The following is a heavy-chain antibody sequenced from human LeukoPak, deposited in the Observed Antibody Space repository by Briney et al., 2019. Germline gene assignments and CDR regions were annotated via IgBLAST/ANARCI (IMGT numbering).Heavy chain of an antibody. D-gene: IGHD5-24*01. J-gene: IGHJ4*02. CDR3: ARGASVDRTYNYYDY. Sequence: GGSLRLSRAASGFTFNSYAMSWVRQAPGKGLEWVSAISGSGGSTYYADSVKGRFTISRDNAKNTLYLQMNSLRAEDTAVYYCARGASVDRTYNYYDYWGQGTLVTVSS. CDR1: GFTFNSYA. CDR2: ISGSGGST. V-gene: IGHV3-23*01.